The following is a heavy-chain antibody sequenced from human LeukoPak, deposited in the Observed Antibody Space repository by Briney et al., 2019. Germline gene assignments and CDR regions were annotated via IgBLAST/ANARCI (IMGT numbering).Heavy chain of an antibody. CDR2: ISGSGGST. D-gene: IGHD3-22*01. V-gene: IGHV3-23*01. CDR3: ANGVTYYYDSSGYSPLDY. Sequence: PGGSLRLSCAASGFTFSSYAMSWVRQAPGKGLEWVSAISGSGGSTYYADSVKGRFTISRDNSKNTLYLQMNSLRAEDTAVYYCANGVTYYYDSSGYSPLDYWGQGTLVTVSS. J-gene: IGHJ4*02. CDR1: GFTFSSYA.